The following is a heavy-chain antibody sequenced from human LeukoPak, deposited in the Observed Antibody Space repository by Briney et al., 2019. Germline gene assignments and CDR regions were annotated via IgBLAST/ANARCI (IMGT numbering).Heavy chain of an antibody. D-gene: IGHD6-6*01. J-gene: IGHJ5*02. CDR3: ARDQFGSYSSSSGGWFDP. CDR2: IYYGGST. V-gene: IGHV4-59*01. Sequence: SETLSLTCTVSGGSISSYYWSWIRQPPGKGLEWIGYIYYGGSTNYNPSLKSRVTISVDTSKNQFSLKLSSVTAADTAVYYCARDQFGSYSSSSGGWFDPWGQGTLVTVSS. CDR1: GGSISSYY.